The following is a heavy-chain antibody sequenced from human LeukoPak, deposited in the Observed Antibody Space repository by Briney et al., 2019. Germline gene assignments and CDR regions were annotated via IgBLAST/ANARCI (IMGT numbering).Heavy chain of an antibody. CDR1: GYTFASYY. V-gene: IGHV1-46*01. J-gene: IGHJ4*02. Sequence: ASVKVSCKASGYTFASYYMHWVRQAPGQGLEWMGIINPSGGSTSYAQKFQGRVTMTRDMSTSTVYMELSSLRSEDTAVYYCACSSKALYDSSGYPLDYWGQGTLVTVSS. CDR2: INPSGGST. CDR3: ACSSKALYDSSGYPLDY. D-gene: IGHD3-22*01.